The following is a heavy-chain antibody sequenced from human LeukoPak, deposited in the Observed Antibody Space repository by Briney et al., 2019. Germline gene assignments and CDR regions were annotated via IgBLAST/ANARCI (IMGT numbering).Heavy chain of an antibody. CDR1: GFTFSNAW. D-gene: IGHD6-19*01. CDR3: TTDTSGTVAGFYYYGMDV. J-gene: IGHJ6*02. Sequence: PGGPLRLSCAASGFTFSNAWMSWVRQAPGKGLEWVGRIKSKTDGGTTDYAAPVKGRFTISRDDSKNTLYLQMNSLKTEDTAVYYCTTDTSGTVAGFYYYGMDVWGQGTTVTVSS. CDR2: IKSKTDGGTT. V-gene: IGHV3-15*01.